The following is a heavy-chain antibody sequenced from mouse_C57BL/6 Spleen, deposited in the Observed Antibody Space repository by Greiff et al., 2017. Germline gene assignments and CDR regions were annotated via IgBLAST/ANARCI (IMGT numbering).Heavy chain of an antibody. CDR3: ARWGGSSLYAMDY. V-gene: IGHV1-69*01. CDR2: IDPSDSYT. D-gene: IGHD1-1*01. J-gene: IGHJ4*01. Sequence: QVQLQQPGAELVMPGASVKLSCKASGYTFTSYWMHWVKQRPGQGLEWIGEIDPSDSYTNYNQKFKGKSTLTVDKSSSTAYMQLSSLTSEDSAVYYSARWGGSSLYAMDYWGQGTSVTVSS. CDR1: GYTFTSYW.